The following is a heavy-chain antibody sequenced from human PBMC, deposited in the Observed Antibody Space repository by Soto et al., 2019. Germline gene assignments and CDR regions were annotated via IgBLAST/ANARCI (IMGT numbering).Heavy chain of an antibody. D-gene: IGHD2-21*02. V-gene: IGHV1-3*01. J-gene: IGHJ6*02. Sequence: GASVKVSCKASGYTFTSYAMHWVRQAPGQRLEWMGWINAGNGNTKYSQKFQGRVTITRDTSASTAYMELSSLRSEDTAVYYCARDRVVVTAIRYYGMDVWGQGTTVTVSS. CDR1: GYTFTSYA. CDR3: ARDRVVVTAIRYYGMDV. CDR2: INAGNGNT.